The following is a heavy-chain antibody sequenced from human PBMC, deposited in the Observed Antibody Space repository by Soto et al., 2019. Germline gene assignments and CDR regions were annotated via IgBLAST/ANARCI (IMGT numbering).Heavy chain of an antibody. V-gene: IGHV1-18*04. CDR2: ISTYNGDT. J-gene: IGHJ5*02. CDR3: ARGDSTGSPRGWFDP. CDR1: GYSFTSYG. Sequence: QVQLVQSVTEVKKPGASVQVSCKASGYSFTSYGINWVRQAPGQGLEWMGWISTYNGDTNYAQKFQGRVTMTTDTSTTTAYLELQRLTSDDTAVYFCARGDSTGSPRGWFDPWGQGTVVTVAS. D-gene: IGHD6-19*01.